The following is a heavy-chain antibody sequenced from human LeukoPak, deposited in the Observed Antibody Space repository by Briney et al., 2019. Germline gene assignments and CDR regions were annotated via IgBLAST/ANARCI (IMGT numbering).Heavy chain of an antibody. CDR3: ARDGGYDSGYYYYYYGMDF. Sequence: ASVKVSCKASGYTFTGYYMHWVRQAPGKGLEWMVWINPNSGGTNYAQKFQGRVTMTRDTSISTDYMELSRLRSDDTAVYYCARDGGYDSGYYYYYYGMDFWGQGTTVTVSS. D-gene: IGHD5-12*01. CDR2: INPNSGGT. V-gene: IGHV1-2*02. CDR1: GYTFTGYY. J-gene: IGHJ6*02.